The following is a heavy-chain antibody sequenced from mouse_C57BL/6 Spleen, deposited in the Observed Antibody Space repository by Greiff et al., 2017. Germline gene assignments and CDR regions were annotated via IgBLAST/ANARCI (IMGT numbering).Heavy chain of an antibody. Sequence: DVQLVESGGGLVKPGGSLKLSCAASGFTFSSYAMSWVRQTPEKRLEWVATISDGGSYTYYPDNVKGRFTISRDNAKNNLYLQMSHLKSEDTAMYDCARANWDLYYFDYWGQGTTLTVSS. J-gene: IGHJ2*01. CDR3: ARANWDLYYFDY. D-gene: IGHD4-1*01. CDR1: GFTFSSYA. V-gene: IGHV5-4*01. CDR2: ISDGGSYT.